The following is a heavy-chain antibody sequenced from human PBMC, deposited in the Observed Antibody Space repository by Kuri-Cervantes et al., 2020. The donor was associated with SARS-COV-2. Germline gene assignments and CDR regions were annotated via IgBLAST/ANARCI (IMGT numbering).Heavy chain of an antibody. Sequence: GESLKISCAASGFTFSSYGMHWVRQAPGKGLEWVAVISYDGSNKYYADSVKGRFTISRDNSKNMLYLQMNSLRAEDTAVYYCAKDFAYYYDSSGYLFDYWGQGTLVTVSS. CDR2: ISYDGSNK. CDR3: AKDFAYYYDSSGYLFDY. D-gene: IGHD3-22*01. CDR1: GFTFSSYG. V-gene: IGHV3-30*18. J-gene: IGHJ4*02.